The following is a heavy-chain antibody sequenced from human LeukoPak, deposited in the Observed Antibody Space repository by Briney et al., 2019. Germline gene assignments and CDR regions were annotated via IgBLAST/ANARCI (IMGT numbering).Heavy chain of an antibody. Sequence: ASVKVSCKASGYTFTSYYMHWVRQAPGQGLEWMGIINPSGGSTSYAQKLQGRVTMTTDTSTSTAYMELRSLRSDDTAVYYCARAVSSGWYFDYWGQGTLVTVSS. CDR3: ARAVSSGWYFDY. CDR1: GYTFTSYY. D-gene: IGHD6-19*01. J-gene: IGHJ4*02. CDR2: INPSGGST. V-gene: IGHV1-46*01.